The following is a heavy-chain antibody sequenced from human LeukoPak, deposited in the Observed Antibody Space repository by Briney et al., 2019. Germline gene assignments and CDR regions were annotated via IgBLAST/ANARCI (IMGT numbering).Heavy chain of an antibody. D-gene: IGHD1-26*01. CDR1: GVSISRDNW. CDR3: ARDGGWGSALR. CDR2: IYHCWAT. J-gene: IGHJ4*02. Sequence: PAVTLSLPCALSGVSISRDNWWGWVGQSPGKGLEWIGEIYHCWATNYNPSHKSRVTISVDKSKNHFSLNLRSVTAADTAVYYCARDGGWGSALRWGRGTLVTVSS. V-gene: IGHV4-4*02.